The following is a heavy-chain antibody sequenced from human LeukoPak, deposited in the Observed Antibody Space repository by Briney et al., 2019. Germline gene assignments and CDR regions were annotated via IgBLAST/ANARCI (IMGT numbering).Heavy chain of an antibody. D-gene: IGHD2-15*01. CDR2: INPSGGST. CDR1: GYTFTSYY. Sequence: ASVKVSCKASGYTFTSYYMHWVRQAPGQGLEWMGIINPSGGSTSYAQKFQGRVTMTRDMSTSTVYMELSSLRSEDTAVYYCARGGGVGQLPHAFDIWGQGTMVTVSS. CDR3: ARGGGVGQLPHAFDI. J-gene: IGHJ3*02. V-gene: IGHV1-46*01.